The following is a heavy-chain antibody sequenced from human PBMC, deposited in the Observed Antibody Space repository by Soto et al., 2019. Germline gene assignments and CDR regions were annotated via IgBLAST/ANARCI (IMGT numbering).Heavy chain of an antibody. J-gene: IGHJ6*02. V-gene: IGHV3-9*01. CDR1: GFTFDDYA. CDR2: ISWNSGSI. Sequence: ESGGGLVQPGRSLRLSCAASGFTFDDYAMHWVRQAPGKGLEWVSGISWNSGSIGYADSVKGRFTISRDNAKNSLYLQMNSLRAEDTAVYYCAKDIEYSSPLYYGMDVWGQGTTVTVSS. CDR3: AKDIEYSSPLYYGMDV. D-gene: IGHD6-6*01.